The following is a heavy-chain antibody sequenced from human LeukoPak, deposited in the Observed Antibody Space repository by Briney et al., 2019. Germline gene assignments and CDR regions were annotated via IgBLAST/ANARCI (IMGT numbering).Heavy chain of an antibody. J-gene: IGHJ6*02. Sequence: ASVKVSCKASGYTFTSYDINWVRQATGQGLEWMGWMNPNSGNTGYAQKFQGRVTMTRNTSISTAYMELSSLRSEDTAVYYCARGPFRDDSLQWLPFYYYYGMDVWGQGTTVTVSS. CDR2: MNPNSGNT. CDR3: ARGPFRDDSLQWLPFYYYYGMDV. D-gene: IGHD6-19*01. CDR1: GYTFTSYD. V-gene: IGHV1-8*01.